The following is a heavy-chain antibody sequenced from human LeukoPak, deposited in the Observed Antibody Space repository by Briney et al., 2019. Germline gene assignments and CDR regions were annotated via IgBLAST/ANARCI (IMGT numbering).Heavy chain of an antibody. V-gene: IGHV3-53*01. CDR3: ARDDGDYLGGGFDC. J-gene: IGHJ4*02. Sequence: PGGSLRLSCKASGFTVSTNYMNWVRQAPGEGLEWVSVIYSGGSTYYADSVRGRFTISRVISKNTLYLQMDSLRAEDTAVYCCARDDGDYLGGGFDCWGQGTLVTVSS. D-gene: IGHD4-17*01. CDR1: GFTVSTNY. CDR2: IYSGGST.